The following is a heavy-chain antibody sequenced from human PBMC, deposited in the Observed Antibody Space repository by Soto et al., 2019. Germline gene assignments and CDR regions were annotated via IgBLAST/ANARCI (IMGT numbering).Heavy chain of an antibody. Sequence: SVKVSCKASGGTFSRYAISWVRQAPGQGLEWMGGIIPIFGTANYAQKFQGRVTITADESTSTAYMELSSLRSEDTAVYYCARRYYGSGSYYPYWGQGTLVTVSS. CDR2: IIPIFGTA. CDR3: ARRYYGSGSYYPY. V-gene: IGHV1-69*13. J-gene: IGHJ4*02. D-gene: IGHD3-10*01. CDR1: GGTFSRYA.